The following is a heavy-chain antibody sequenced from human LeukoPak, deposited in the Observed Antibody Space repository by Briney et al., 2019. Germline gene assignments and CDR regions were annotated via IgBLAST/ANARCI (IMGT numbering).Heavy chain of an antibody. CDR2: INQGGSDK. CDR3: ARVLSGTYLDY. J-gene: IGHJ4*02. V-gene: IGHV3-7*01. D-gene: IGHD1-26*01. Sequence: PGGSLRLSCAASGFTFSGRWMSWVRQAPGKGLEWVANINQGGSDKYYVDSVKGRFTISRDNANNLLYLQMNSLRGEDTAVYYCARVLSGTYLDYWGQGTLVTVSS. CDR1: GFTFSGRW.